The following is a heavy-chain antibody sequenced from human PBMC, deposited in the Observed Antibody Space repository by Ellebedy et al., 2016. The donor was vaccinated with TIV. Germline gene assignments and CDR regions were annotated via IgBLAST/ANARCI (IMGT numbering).Heavy chain of an antibody. CDR1: GYTFTSYA. J-gene: IGHJ4*02. D-gene: IGHD4-17*01. CDR3: ARGSYGDYYFDY. CDR2: INAGNGNT. Sequence: ASVKVSCKASGYTFTSYAMHWVRQAPGQRLAWMGWINAGNGNTKYSQKFQGRVTITRDTSASTAYMELSSLRSEDTAVYYCARGSYGDYYFDYWGQGTLVTVSS. V-gene: IGHV1-3*01.